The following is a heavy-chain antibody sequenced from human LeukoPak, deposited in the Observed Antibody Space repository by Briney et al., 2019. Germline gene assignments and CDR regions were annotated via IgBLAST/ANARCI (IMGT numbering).Heavy chain of an antibody. D-gene: IGHD7-27*01. V-gene: IGHV4-31*03. CDR2: IYYSGST. Sequence: SETLSLTCTVSGGSISSGGYYWSWIRQHPGKGLEWIGYIYYSGSTYYNPSLKSRVTISVDTSKNRFSLKLSSVTAADTAVYYCARNPNWGNWYFDLWGRGTLVTVSS. J-gene: IGHJ2*01. CDR3: ARNPNWGNWYFDL. CDR1: GGSISSGGYY.